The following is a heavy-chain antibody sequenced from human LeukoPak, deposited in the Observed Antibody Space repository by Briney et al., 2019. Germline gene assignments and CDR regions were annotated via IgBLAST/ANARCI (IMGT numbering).Heavy chain of an antibody. CDR3: ARDTYCSGGRCYSRVGY. CDR2: INTITGNP. V-gene: IGHV7-4-1*02. J-gene: IGHJ4*02. CDR1: GYIFSSYS. Sequence: ASVKVSCKASGYIFSSYSLNWVRQAPGQGLEWMGWINTITGNPTYAQGFTERFVFSWDTSVNTAYLQINSLKPEDTAVYFCARDTYCSGGRCYSRVGYWGQGTVVTVSS. D-gene: IGHD2-15*01.